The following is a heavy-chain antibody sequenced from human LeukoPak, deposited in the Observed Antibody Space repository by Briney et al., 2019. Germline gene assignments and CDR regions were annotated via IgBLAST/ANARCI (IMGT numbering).Heavy chain of an antibody. J-gene: IGHJ4*02. V-gene: IGHV1-8*01. CDR2: MNPNSGNT. D-gene: IGHD6-13*01. CDR1: RYTFTSYD. Sequence: GASVKVSCKASRYTFTSYDINWVRQATGQGLEWMGWMNPNSGNTGYAQKFQGRVTMTRNTSISTAYMELSSLRSEDTAVYYCARGRWAAAGKYYFDYWGQGTLVTVSS. CDR3: ARGRWAAAGKYYFDY.